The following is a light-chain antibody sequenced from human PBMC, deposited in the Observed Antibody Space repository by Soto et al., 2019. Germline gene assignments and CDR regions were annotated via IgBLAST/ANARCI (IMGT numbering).Light chain of an antibody. J-gene: IGKJ4*01. Sequence: EIVMTQSPASLSVSPGERVTLSCRASQSVRSELAWYQQKSGHPPRLLIYGASTRATGSPARFSGSGSGTEFTLTINDLQSEDFAVYYCQQYERWPPLTFGGGTKVEIK. V-gene: IGKV3-15*01. CDR2: GAS. CDR1: QSVRSE. CDR3: QQYERWPPLT.